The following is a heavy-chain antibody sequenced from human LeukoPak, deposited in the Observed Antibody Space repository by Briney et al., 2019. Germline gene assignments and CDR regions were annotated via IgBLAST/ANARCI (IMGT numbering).Heavy chain of an antibody. D-gene: IGHD3-3*01. Sequence: GGSLRLSCAASGFSFSSYWMSWVRQAPGKGLEWVANINPDGSNMLYVDSVKGRFTISRDNAKNSLYLQMNNLRAEGTAVYFCVSGFLQWLYWGQGTLVTVSS. CDR1: GFSFSSYW. CDR3: VSGFLQWLY. V-gene: IGHV3-7*01. CDR2: INPDGSNM. J-gene: IGHJ4*02.